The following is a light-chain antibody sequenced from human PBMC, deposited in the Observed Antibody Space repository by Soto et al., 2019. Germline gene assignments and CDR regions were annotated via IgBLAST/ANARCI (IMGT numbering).Light chain of an antibody. CDR3: CSYTSISTGVL. V-gene: IGLV2-14*01. CDR2: EVS. J-gene: IGLJ2*01. CDR1: NNDVGDYNY. Sequence: QSVLTQPASVSGSPGQSITISCTGTNNDVGDYNYVSWYQHHPGQAPELLIYEVSNRPSGVSHRFSGSKSGNTASLTISGLQAEDEADYYCCSYTSISTGVLFGGGTKLTVL.